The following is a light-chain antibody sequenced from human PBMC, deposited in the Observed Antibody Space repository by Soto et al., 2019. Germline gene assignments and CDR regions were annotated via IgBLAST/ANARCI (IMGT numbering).Light chain of an antibody. CDR1: QPVSSNF. CDR3: QQYGGSPRT. Sequence: ELVLTQSPGTLSLSPGESAALSCRASQPVSSNFLAWYQQKPGQAPRLLIYGASNRATGIPDRFSGSGSGTDFTLTISKLEPEDFAVYHCQQYGGSPRTFGQGTKVDIK. V-gene: IGKV3-20*01. J-gene: IGKJ1*01. CDR2: GAS.